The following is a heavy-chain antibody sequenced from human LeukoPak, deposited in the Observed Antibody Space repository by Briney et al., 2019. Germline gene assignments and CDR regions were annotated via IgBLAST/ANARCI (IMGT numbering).Heavy chain of an antibody. J-gene: IGHJ6*03. V-gene: IGHV1-18*01. D-gene: IGHD4-11*01. Sequence: ASVKVSCKASGYSFTTFGITWVRQAPGQGLEWMAWLSAHIGDTNYSQKFQGRVTVTSDTSTSTAYMELRSLKSDDTAVYFCARVAFSKHHYYMDVWGKGTTVTVSS. CDR1: GYSFTTFG. CDR3: ARVAFSKHHYYMDV. CDR2: LSAHIGDT.